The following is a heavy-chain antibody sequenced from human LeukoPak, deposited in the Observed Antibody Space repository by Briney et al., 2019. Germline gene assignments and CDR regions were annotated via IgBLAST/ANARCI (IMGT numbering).Heavy chain of an antibody. D-gene: IGHD6-13*01. CDR2: IWYDGSNK. V-gene: IGHV3-33*01. CDR1: GFTFSSYG. J-gene: IGHJ4*02. Sequence: GGSLRLSRAASGFTFSSYGMHWVRQAPGKGLEWVAVIWYDGSNKYYADSVKGRFTISRDNSKNTLYLQMNSLRAEDTAVYYCARDQGFWSIAAANPDYWGQGTLVTVSS. CDR3: ARDQGFWSIAAANPDY.